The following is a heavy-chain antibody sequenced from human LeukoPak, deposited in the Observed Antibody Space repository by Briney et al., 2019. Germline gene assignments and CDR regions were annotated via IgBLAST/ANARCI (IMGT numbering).Heavy chain of an antibody. Sequence: GGSLRLSCAASGFTFSSYGMHWVRQAPGRGLEWVAFIRYDGSNKYYADSVKGRFTISRDNSKNTLYLQMNSLRAEDTAVYYCAKDRRGSHPSPYYGDYPWGRPNWFDPWGQGTLVTVSS. CDR3: AKDRRGSHPSPYYGDYPWGRPNWFDP. V-gene: IGHV3-30*02. J-gene: IGHJ5*02. CDR1: GFTFSSYG. D-gene: IGHD4-17*01. CDR2: IRYDGSNK.